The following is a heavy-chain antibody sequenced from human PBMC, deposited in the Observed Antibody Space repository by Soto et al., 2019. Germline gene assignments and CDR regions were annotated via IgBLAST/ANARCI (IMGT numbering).Heavy chain of an antibody. CDR3: ARHGITGYYYYGMDV. Sequence: PGESLKISCKGSGYSFTSYWISWVRQMPGKGLEWMGRIDPSDSYTNYSPSFQGHVTISADKSISTAYLQWSSLKASDTAMYYSARHGITGYYYYGMDVWGQGTTVTVSS. CDR2: IDPSDSYT. V-gene: IGHV5-10-1*01. D-gene: IGHD1-20*01. J-gene: IGHJ6*02. CDR1: GYSFTSYW.